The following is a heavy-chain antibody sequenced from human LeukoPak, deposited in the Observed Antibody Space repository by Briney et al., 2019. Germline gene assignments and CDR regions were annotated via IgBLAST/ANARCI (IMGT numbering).Heavy chain of an antibody. V-gene: IGHV1-18*01. J-gene: IGHJ5*02. CDR3: ARGTVPAALNWFDP. CDR2: ISGNNGNT. Sequence: ASVKVSCKASGYTFTSYGISWVRQAPGQGLEWMGWISGNNGNTNYAQKFQGRVTMTTDTSTSTVYMELRSLRSEDTAVYYCARGTVPAALNWFDPWGQGTLVTVSS. D-gene: IGHD2-2*01. CDR1: GYTFTSYG.